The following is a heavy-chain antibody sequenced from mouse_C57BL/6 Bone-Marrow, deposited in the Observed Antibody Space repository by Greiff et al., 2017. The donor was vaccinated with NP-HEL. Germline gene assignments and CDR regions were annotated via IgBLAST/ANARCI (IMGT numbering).Heavy chain of an antibody. J-gene: IGHJ3*01. V-gene: IGHV5-6*02. CDR1: GFTFSSYG. Sequence: DVMLVESGGDLVKPGGSLKLSCAASGFTFSSYGMSWVRQTPDKRLEWVATISSGGSYTYYPDSVKGRFTISRDNAKNTLYLQMSSLKSEDTAMYYCARHGLRWFAYWGQGTLVTVSA. D-gene: IGHD1-1*01. CDR3: ARHGLRWFAY. CDR2: ISSGGSYT.